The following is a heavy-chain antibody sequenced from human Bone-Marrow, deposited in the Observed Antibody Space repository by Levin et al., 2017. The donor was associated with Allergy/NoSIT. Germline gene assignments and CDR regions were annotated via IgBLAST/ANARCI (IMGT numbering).Heavy chain of an antibody. V-gene: IGHV4-4*07. Sequence: PSETLSLTCTVSGGSISSYYWSWIRQSAGKGLEWIGHIYTSGGTEYNPSLKSRVTMSLDSSKNQFSLKLNSVTAADTAVYYWARDPHYDFGRLDYTGYFDLWGRGTLVTVSS. J-gene: IGHJ2*01. CDR2: IYTSGGT. CDR1: GGSISSYY. D-gene: IGHD3-3*01. CDR3: ARDPHYDFGRLDYTGYFDL.